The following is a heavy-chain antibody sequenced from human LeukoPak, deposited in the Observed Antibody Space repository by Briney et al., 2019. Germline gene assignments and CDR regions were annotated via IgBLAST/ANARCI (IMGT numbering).Heavy chain of an antibody. V-gene: IGHV3-23*01. CDR3: AKERDDDNPDFRH. J-gene: IGHJ1*01. CDR2: ISGSGGST. D-gene: IGHD5-24*01. CDR1: GFTFSSYA. Sequence: GGSLRLSCAASGFTFSSYAMGWVRQAPGKGLDWVSTISGSGGSTFYADSVKGRFTMSRDNSKNTLYLQMNSLRVVDTAVYYCAKERDDDNPDFRHWGQGTLVTVSS.